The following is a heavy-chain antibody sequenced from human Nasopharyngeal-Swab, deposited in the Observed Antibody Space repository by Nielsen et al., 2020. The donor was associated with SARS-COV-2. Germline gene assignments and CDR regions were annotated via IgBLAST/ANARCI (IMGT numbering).Heavy chain of an antibody. Sequence: GESLKISCAASGFTFSKFWMNWVRQAPGKGLEWVANIKEDGSEAHYVGSVRGRFTISRDNAENSLYLQMNSLRAEDTAVYYCAKEIRGYYDFSPWGLGTLSPSPQ. CDR2: IKEDGSEA. CDR3: AKEIRGYYDFSP. CDR1: GFTFSKFW. J-gene: IGHJ5*02. D-gene: IGHD3-3*01. V-gene: IGHV3-7*03.